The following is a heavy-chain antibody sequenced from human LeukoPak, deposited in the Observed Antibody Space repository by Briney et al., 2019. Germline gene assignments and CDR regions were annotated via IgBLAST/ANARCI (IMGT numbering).Heavy chain of an antibody. CDR2: ISGSAHKI. Sequence: GGSLRLSCVASGINFSNYAVSSVRQAPEKGLDWVSVISGSAHKIRYADSVKGRFAISRDNSENIVYLQMNNLRVEDTAVYYCAGRVTGYSSGYVHWGQGTLVTVSS. CDR1: GINFSNYA. D-gene: IGHD5-18*01. V-gene: IGHV3-23*01. CDR3: AGRVTGYSSGYVH. J-gene: IGHJ4*02.